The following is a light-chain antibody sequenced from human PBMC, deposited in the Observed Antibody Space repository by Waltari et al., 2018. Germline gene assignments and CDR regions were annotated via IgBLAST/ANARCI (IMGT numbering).Light chain of an antibody. V-gene: IGLV1-40*01. J-gene: IGLJ2*01. CDR3: QSYDSSLSGVL. CDR1: SPTLRAGYD. Sequence: QSVLTQPPSVSGAPGQRTTISCTASSPTLRAGYDVLSYLQLPGTAPKLLILGPNNRPSGVPDRFSASKSDTSASLAITGLQAEDEADYYCQSYDSSLSGVLFGGGTKLTVL. CDR2: GPN.